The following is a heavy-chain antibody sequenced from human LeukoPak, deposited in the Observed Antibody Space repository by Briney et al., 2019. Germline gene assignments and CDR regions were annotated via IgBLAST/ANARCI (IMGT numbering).Heavy chain of an antibody. CDR3: ARFDEAMSFDY. D-gene: IGHD2-2*01. V-gene: IGHV4-39*01. CDR2: IYYSGST. J-gene: IGHJ4*02. Sequence: SETLSLTCTVSGGSISSSRYYWGWIRQPPGKGLEWIGSIYYSGSTYYNPSLKSRVTISVDTSKNQFSLKLSSVTAADTAVYYCARFDEAMSFDYWGQGTLVTVSS. CDR1: GGSISSSRYY.